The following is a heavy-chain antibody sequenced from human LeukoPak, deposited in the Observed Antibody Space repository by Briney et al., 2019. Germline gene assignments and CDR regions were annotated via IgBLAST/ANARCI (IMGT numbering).Heavy chain of an antibody. CDR2: INPNSGDT. D-gene: IGHD6-19*01. CDR1: GYTFTGYY. Sequence: ASVKVSCKASGYTFTGYYMHWVRQAPGQGLELMGWINPNSGDTNYAQKFQGRVTVTRDTSISTAYMELSWLRSDDTAVCYCARVGSSGWYVHPTLDYWGQGTLVTVSS. J-gene: IGHJ4*02. CDR3: ARVGSSGWYVHPTLDY. V-gene: IGHV1-2*02.